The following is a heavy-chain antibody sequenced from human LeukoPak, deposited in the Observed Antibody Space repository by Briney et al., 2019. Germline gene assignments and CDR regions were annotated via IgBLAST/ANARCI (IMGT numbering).Heavy chain of an antibody. Sequence: GGSLRLSCVASGLPIADFAMHWVRQAPGKGLERVSLISGDGVSTFYADSVKGRFSISRDNSKNSLYLEMNSLRTEDAAMYYCAKESGKFDYWGQGTLVAVSS. J-gene: IGHJ4*02. CDR1: GLPIADFA. V-gene: IGHV3-43*02. CDR2: ISGDGVST. CDR3: AKESGKFDY.